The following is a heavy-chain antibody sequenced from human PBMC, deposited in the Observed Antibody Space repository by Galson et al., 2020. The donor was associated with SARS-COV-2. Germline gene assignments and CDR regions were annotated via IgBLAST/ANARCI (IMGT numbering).Heavy chain of an antibody. D-gene: IGHD3-10*01. Sequence: SQTLSFTCDVSGYSITSGYYWGWIRQPPEKGLEWIGSIYHGGTTYYNPSLKSRVTILVDMSKNQFSLKLSSVTAADTAVYYCARQKGSGLWAFDIWGQGTLVTVSS. CDR1: GYSITSGYY. V-gene: IGHV4-38-2*01. J-gene: IGHJ3*02. CDR3: ARQKGSGLWAFDI. CDR2: IYHGGTT.